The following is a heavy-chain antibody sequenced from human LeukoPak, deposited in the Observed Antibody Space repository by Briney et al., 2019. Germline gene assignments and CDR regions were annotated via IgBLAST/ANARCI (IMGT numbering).Heavy chain of an antibody. CDR1: GYTFTSYE. J-gene: IGHJ5*02. Sequence: ASVKVSYKASGYTFTSYEIHWVRQATGQGLEWMGWMNPNSGNTVYAQKFQGRGTMTRNTSISTAYMELSSLRSEDTAIYYCARNGKEARWFDPWGQGTLVTVSS. CDR2: MNPNSGNT. CDR3: ARNGKEARWFDP. V-gene: IGHV1-8*01. D-gene: IGHD1-14*01.